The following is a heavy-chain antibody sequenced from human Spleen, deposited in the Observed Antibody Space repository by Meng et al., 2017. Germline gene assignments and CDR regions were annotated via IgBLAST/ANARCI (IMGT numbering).Heavy chain of an antibody. J-gene: IGHJ5*02. V-gene: IGHV4-34*01. Sequence: QGQLQQWGDGLLKPSETLSLTCAVYGGSFSGYYWIWIRQPPGKGLEWIGEINHSGSTNYNPSLKSRVTISVDTSKNQFSLKLSSVTAADTAVYYCARVEGTIAAAGGSWFDPWGQGTLVTVSS. CDR3: ARVEGTIAAAGGSWFDP. CDR2: INHSGST. D-gene: IGHD6-13*01. CDR1: GGSFSGYY.